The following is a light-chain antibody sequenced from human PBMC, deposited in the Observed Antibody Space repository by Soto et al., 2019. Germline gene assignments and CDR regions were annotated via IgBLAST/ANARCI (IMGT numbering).Light chain of an antibody. CDR3: AAWDDSLNGVV. J-gene: IGLJ2*01. CDR2: NNN. CDR1: SSNIGSNT. V-gene: IGLV1-44*01. Sequence: QSVLTQPPSASGTPGQRVTISCSGSSSNIGSNTVNWYQHLPGTAPKLLIYNNNQRPSGVPDRFSASKSGTSASLAISGLQSEDEADYYCAAWDDSLNGVVFGGGTQLTVL.